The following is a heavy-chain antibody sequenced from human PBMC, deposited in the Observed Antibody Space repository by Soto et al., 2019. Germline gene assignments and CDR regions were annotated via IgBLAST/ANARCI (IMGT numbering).Heavy chain of an antibody. CDR1: GDTFTDYY. J-gene: IGHJ4*02. CDR3: VRGGHVVVVTAALDY. V-gene: IGHV1-46*01. CDR2: VNPSGGHT. D-gene: IGHD2-21*02. Sequence: QVQLMQSGAEVKKPGASVKVSCKASGDTFTDYYIHWVRQAPGQGLEWMGTVNPSGGHTTYAQHFLGRVTMTRDTSTSTLYMELTSLSSDDTAIYCWVRGGHVVVVTAALDYWGQGTLVTVSS.